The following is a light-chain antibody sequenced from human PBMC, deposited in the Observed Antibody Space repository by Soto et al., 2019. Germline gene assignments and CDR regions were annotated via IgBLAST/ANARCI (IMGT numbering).Light chain of an antibody. CDR2: GNS. CDR3: QSYDSSLSALYV. J-gene: IGLJ1*01. Sequence: QSVLTQPPSVSGAPGQRVTISCTGSSSNIGAGYDVPWYQQLPGTAPKLLIYGNSNRPSGVPDRFSDSKSGTSASLAITGLQAEDEADYYCQSYDSSLSALYVFGTGTKLTVL. CDR1: SSNIGAGYD. V-gene: IGLV1-40*01.